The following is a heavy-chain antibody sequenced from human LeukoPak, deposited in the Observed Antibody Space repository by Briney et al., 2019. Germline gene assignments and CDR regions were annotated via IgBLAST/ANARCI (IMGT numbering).Heavy chain of an antibody. CDR3: ARDMGHIVVVTAIDAFDI. V-gene: IGHV1-2*02. D-gene: IGHD2-21*02. J-gene: IGHJ3*02. CDR2: INPNSGGT. Sequence: ASVKVSCKASGYTFTGYYMHWVRQAPGQGLEWMGWINPNSGGTNYAQKFQGRVTMTRDTSISTAYMELSRLRSDDTAVYYCARDMGHIVVVTAIDAFDIWGQGTTVTVSS. CDR1: GYTFTGYY.